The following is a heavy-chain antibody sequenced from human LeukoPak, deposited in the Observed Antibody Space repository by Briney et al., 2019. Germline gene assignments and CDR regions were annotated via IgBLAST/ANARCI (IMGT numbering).Heavy chain of an antibody. D-gene: IGHD3-22*01. Sequence: PGGSLRLSCAASGFTFSDYYMSWIRQAPGKGLEWVSYISSSGSTIYYADPVKGRFTISRDNAKNSLYLQMNSLRAEDTAVYYCARDYYYDSSGYYGYWGQGTLVTVSS. CDR3: ARDYYYDSSGYYGY. CDR2: ISSSGSTI. CDR1: GFTFSDYY. V-gene: IGHV3-11*01. J-gene: IGHJ4*02.